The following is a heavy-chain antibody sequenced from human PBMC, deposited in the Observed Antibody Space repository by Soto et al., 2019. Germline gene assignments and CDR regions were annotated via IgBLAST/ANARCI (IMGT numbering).Heavy chain of an antibody. D-gene: IGHD3-10*01. Sequence: PGGSLRLSCAASGFTFSTYAMTWIRQAPEKGLEWISSISSTSRSVSYADSLRGRFTISRDNAMNSLFLQMNSLRAEDTAVYFCARGGSSEPDYWGQGTLVTVSS. J-gene: IGHJ4*02. V-gene: IGHV3-21*01. CDR2: ISSTSRSV. CDR3: ARGGSSEPDY. CDR1: GFTFSTYA.